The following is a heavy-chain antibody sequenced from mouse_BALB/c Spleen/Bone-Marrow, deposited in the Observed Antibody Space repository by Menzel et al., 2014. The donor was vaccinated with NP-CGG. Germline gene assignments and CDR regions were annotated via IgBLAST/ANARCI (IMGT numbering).Heavy chain of an antibody. D-gene: IGHD2-4*01. V-gene: IGHV5-9-4*01. Sequence: EVQGVESGGGLVKPGGSLKLSCAASGFTFSSYAMSWVRQSPEKRLEWVAEISSGGSYTYYPDTVTGRFTISRDNAKNIVFLEMSSLRSEDTAMYYCAREGLRRRTAMDYWGQVTSVTVSS. J-gene: IGHJ4*01. CDR3: AREGLRRRTAMDY. CDR1: GFTFSSYA. CDR2: ISSGGSYT.